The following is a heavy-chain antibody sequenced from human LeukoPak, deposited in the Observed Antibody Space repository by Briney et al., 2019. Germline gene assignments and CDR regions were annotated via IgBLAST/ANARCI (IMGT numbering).Heavy chain of an antibody. CDR3: ARLLLEGLVVAAGTHFDY. CDR2: ISRGGHTI. J-gene: IGHJ4*02. Sequence: PGGSLRLSCAASGFTFSSYEMNWVRQAPGKGLECVSYISRGGHTIYYTDSVKGRFTISRDNAQNSLYLQMNSLRAEDTAVYYCARLLLEGLVVAAGTHFDYWGQGTLLTVSS. CDR1: GFTFSSYE. V-gene: IGHV3-48*03. D-gene: IGHD2-2*01.